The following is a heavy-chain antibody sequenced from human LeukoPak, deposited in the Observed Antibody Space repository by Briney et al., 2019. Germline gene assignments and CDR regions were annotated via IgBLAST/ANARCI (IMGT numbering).Heavy chain of an antibody. CDR1: GYSISSGYY. Sequence: PSETLSLTCAVSGYSISSGYYWGWIRQPPGKGLEWIGSIYHSGSTYYNPSLKSRVTISVDTSKNQFSLKLSSVTAADTAVYYCARDQDGSGSYYQPLFDYWGQGTLVTVSS. CDR2: IYHSGST. J-gene: IGHJ4*02. CDR3: ARDQDGSGSYYQPLFDY. D-gene: IGHD3-10*01. V-gene: IGHV4-38-2*02.